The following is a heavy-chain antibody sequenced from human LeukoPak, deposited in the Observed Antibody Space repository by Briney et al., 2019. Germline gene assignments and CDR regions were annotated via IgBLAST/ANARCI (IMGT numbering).Heavy chain of an antibody. V-gene: IGHV4-59*01. Sequence: PSETLSLTCTVSGGSISSYYWSWIRQPPGKGLEWIGYIYYSGSTNYNPSLKSRVTISVDTSKNQFSLKLSSVTAADTAVYYCARMAVYSGSYFDAFDIWGQGTMVTVSS. CDR1: GGSISSYY. CDR2: IYYSGST. J-gene: IGHJ3*02. D-gene: IGHD1-26*01. CDR3: ARMAVYSGSYFDAFDI.